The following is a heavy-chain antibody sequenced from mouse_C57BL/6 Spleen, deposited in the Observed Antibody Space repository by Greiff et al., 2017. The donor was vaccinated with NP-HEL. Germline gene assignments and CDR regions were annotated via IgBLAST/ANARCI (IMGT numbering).Heavy chain of an antibody. Sequence: QVQLQQSGAELMKPGASVKLSCKASGYTFTGYWIEWVKQTPGHGLEWIGEIRPGSGSTNYNEKFKGKATFPADTSSNTAYLQLSSLTTEASAIYYCALNFSWFAYWGQGTLVTVYA. D-gene: IGHD1-3*01. CDR1: GYTFTGYW. V-gene: IGHV1-9*01. CDR3: ALNFSWFAY. J-gene: IGHJ3*01. CDR2: IRPGSGST.